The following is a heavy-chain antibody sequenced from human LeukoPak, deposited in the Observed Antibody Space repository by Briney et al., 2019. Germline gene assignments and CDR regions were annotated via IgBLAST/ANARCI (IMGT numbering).Heavy chain of an antibody. CDR2: ISSNSSYI. CDR1: GFTFSDFY. J-gene: IGHJ4*02. D-gene: IGHD1-26*01. CDR3: ARDLQVGALYFFDY. V-gene: IGHV3-11*06. Sequence: PGRSLRLSCAASGFTFSDFYMSWIRQAPGKGLEWVSSISSNSSYIYYPDSVKGRFTISRDNAKNSLYLQMNSLRAEDTAVYYCARDLQVGALYFFDYWGQGTLVTVSS.